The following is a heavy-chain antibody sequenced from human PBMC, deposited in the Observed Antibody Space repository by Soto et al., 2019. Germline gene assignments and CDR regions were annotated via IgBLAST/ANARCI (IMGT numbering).Heavy chain of an antibody. Sequence: GGSLRLSCAASGFTFSSYGMHWVRQAPGKGLEWVAVISYDGSNKYYADSVKGRFTISRDNSKNTLYLQMNSLRAEDTAVYYCAKDPGQQLVYYYYGMDVWGQGTTVTVSS. CDR2: ISYDGSNK. D-gene: IGHD6-13*01. CDR1: GFTFSSYG. V-gene: IGHV3-30*18. J-gene: IGHJ6*02. CDR3: AKDPGQQLVYYYYGMDV.